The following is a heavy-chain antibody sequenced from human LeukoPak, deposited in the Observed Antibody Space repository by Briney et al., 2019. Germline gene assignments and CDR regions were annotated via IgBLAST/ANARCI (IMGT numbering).Heavy chain of an antibody. CDR1: GYSISSGYY. J-gene: IGHJ2*01. V-gene: IGHV4-38-2*01. CDR2: IYHSGST. Sequence: SETLSLTCAVSGYSISSGYYWGWIRQPPGKGLEWIGSIYHSGSTYYNPSLESRVTISVDTSKNQFSLKLSSVTAADTAVYYCARGASGGRYFDLWGRGTLVTVSS. D-gene: IGHD3-16*01. CDR3: ARGASGGRYFDL.